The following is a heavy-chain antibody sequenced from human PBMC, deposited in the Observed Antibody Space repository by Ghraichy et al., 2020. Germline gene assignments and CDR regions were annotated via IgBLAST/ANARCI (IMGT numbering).Heavy chain of an antibody. V-gene: IGHV3-74*01. Sequence: GGSLRLSGVGRDTSLLHSRKHCACAVSGMELMWVARINTDGTTTNHADSVKGRFTISRDNARNTLYLQMNSLRAEDTAVYYCARDVGGAHSFWGQGTLVTFSS. D-gene: IGHD1-26*01. J-gene: IGHJ4*02. CDR1: DTSLLHSR. CDR2: INTDGTTT. CDR3: ARDVGGAHSF.